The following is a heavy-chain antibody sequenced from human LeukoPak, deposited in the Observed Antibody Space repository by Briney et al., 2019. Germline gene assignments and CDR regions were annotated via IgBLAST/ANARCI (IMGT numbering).Heavy chain of an antibody. Sequence: GGSLRLSCAASGFTFSSYAMHWVRQAPGKGLEYVSAISSNGGSTYYANSVKGRFTISRDNSKNTLYLQMGSLRAEDMAVYYRARGFLYSSSSFDYWGQGTLVTVSS. CDR3: ARGFLYSSSSFDY. D-gene: IGHD6-6*01. J-gene: IGHJ4*02. V-gene: IGHV3-64*01. CDR1: GFTFSSYA. CDR2: ISSNGGST.